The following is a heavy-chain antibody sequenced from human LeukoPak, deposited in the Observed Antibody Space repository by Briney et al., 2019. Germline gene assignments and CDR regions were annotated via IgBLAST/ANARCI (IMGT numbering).Heavy chain of an antibody. V-gene: IGHV4-34*01. Sequence: PSETLSLTCAVYGGSFNGYYWSWIRQPPGKGLEWIGEINHSGSTNYNPSLKSRVTISVDTSKNQFSLKLSSVTAADTAVYYCARGRNYDFWSGYYRRSHWFDPSRQGTLVTVSS. D-gene: IGHD3-3*01. CDR1: GGSFNGYY. J-gene: IGHJ5*02. CDR2: INHSGST. CDR3: ARGRNYDFWSGYYRRSHWFDP.